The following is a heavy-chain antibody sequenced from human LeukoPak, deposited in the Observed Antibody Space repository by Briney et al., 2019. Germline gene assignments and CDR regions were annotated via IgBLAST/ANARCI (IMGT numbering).Heavy chain of an antibody. CDR3: ASQMAPGLGAFDI. CDR1: GGTFSSYA. V-gene: IGHV1-69*05. J-gene: IGHJ3*02. Sequence: GASVKVSCKASGGTFSSYAISWVRQAPGQGLEWMGGIIPIFGTANYAQKFQGRVTITTDESRSTAYMELSSLRSEDTAVYYCASQMAPGLGAFDIWGQGTMVTVSS. D-gene: IGHD5-24*01. CDR2: IIPIFGTA.